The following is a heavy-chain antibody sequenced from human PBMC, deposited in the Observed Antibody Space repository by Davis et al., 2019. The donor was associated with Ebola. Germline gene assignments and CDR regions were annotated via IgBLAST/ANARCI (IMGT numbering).Heavy chain of an antibody. V-gene: IGHV3-30*02. J-gene: IGHJ6*03. CDR2: IWYDGSNK. CDR1: GFTFSSYG. D-gene: IGHD6-13*01. CDR3: AKDLNSSSWYYYYYYYMDV. Sequence: PGGSLRLSCSASGFTFSSYGMHWVRQAPGKGLEWVAVIWYDGSNKYYADSVKGRFTISRDNSKNTLYLQMNSLRAEDTAVYYCAKDLNSSSWYYYYYYYMDVWGKGTTVTVSS.